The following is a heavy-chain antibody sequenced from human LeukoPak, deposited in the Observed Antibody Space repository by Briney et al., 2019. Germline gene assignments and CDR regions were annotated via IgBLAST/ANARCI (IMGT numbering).Heavy chain of an antibody. D-gene: IGHD4-17*01. V-gene: IGHV4-30-4*08. CDR1: GGSINTANYY. CDR2: ISYSGTP. Sequence: PSQTLSLTCIVSGGSINTANYYWPWIRQPPGKGQEWIGYISYSGTPYYNPSLNSRVTISLDTSKNQFSLRLNSVTAADTAMYYCARDRYGDFEDYWGQGTLVTVSS. J-gene: IGHJ4*02. CDR3: ARDRYGDFEDY.